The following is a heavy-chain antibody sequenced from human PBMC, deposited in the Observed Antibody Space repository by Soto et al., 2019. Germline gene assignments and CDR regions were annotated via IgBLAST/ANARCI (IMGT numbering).Heavy chain of an antibody. CDR2: IKSKTDGGTT. V-gene: IGHV3-15*01. Sequence: EVQLVESGGGLVKPGGSLRLSCAASGFTFSNAWMSWVRQAPGKGLEWVGRIKSKTDGGTTDYAAPVKGRFTISRDDSKNTLYLQMNSLKTEDTAVYYCTTDDYYYDSMDVWGKGTTVTVSS. CDR1: GFTFSNAW. J-gene: IGHJ6*03. CDR3: TTDDYYYDSMDV.